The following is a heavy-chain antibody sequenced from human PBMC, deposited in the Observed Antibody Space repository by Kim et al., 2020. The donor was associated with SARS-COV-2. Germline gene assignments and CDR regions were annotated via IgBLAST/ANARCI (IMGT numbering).Heavy chain of an antibody. Sequence: LQGRVTMTTDTSTSTAYMELRSLRSDDTAVYYCARGRRGPQVGANAFDIWGQGTMVTVSS. D-gene: IGHD1-26*01. CDR3: ARGRRGPQVGANAFDI. V-gene: IGHV1-18*01. J-gene: IGHJ3*02.